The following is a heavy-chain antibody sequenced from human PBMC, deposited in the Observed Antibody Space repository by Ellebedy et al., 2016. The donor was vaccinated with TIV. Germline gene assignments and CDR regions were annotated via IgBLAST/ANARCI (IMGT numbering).Heavy chain of an antibody. CDR1: GGTFSSYA. Sequence: SVKVSCXASGGTFSSYAISWVRQAPGQGLEWMGGIIPIFGTANYAQKFQGRVTITADESTSTAYMELSSLRSEDTAVYYCARDHNIVVVTAPDYWGQGTLVTVSS. CDR3: ARDHNIVVVTAPDY. D-gene: IGHD2-21*02. V-gene: IGHV1-69*13. J-gene: IGHJ4*02. CDR2: IIPIFGTA.